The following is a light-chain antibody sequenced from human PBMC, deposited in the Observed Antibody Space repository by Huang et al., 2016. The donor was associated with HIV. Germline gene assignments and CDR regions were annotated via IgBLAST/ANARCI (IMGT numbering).Light chain of an antibody. Sequence: EIVMTQSPATLSVSPGERATLSCRASQSVGTNLAWYQHRPGQTPRRLIYSASTRATGIPVRFSGSGSGTEFTLTISSLQSEDFAVYYCQQYDNWPIFTFGPGTKVDIK. V-gene: IGKV3-15*01. CDR3: QQYDNWPIFT. J-gene: IGKJ3*01. CDR2: SAS. CDR1: QSVGTN.